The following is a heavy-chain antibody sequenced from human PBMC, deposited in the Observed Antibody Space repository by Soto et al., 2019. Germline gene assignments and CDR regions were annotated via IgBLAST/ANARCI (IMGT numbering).Heavy chain of an antibody. CDR2: IIPIFGTA. D-gene: IGHD5-18*01. CDR3: ARDTAMVTYYYYGMDV. J-gene: IGHJ6*02. V-gene: IGHV1-69*05. Sequence: QVQLVQSGAEVKKPGSSVKVSCKASGGTFSSYAISWVRQAPGQGLEWMGGIIPIFGTANYAQKFQGRVTISXAEXTXKAYMELSSLRSEDTAVYYCARDTAMVTYYYYGMDVWGQGTTVTVSS. CDR1: GGTFSSYA.